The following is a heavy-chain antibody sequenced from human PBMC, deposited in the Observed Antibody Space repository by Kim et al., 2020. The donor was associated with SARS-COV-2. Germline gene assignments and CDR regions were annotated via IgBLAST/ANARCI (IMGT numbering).Heavy chain of an antibody. CDR3: ASEQWLIGNYSYCGIDV. V-gene: IGHV3-30*04. J-gene: IGHJ6*02. CDR1: GFTFSSYA. D-gene: IGHD6-19*01. Sequence: GGSLRLSCAASGFTFSSYAMHWVHQAPGKGLEWVAVISYDGSNKYYADSVKGRFTISRDNSKNTLYLQMNSLRAEDTAVYYCASEQWLIGNYSYCGIDVWGQRATLTLSS. CDR2: ISYDGSNK.